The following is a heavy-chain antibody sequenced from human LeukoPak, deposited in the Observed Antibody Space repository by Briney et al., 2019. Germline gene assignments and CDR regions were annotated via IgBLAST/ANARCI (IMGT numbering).Heavy chain of an antibody. CDR1: GFTFSTYF. CDR2: ISTMSTYT. D-gene: IGHD3-3*01. CDR3: ARDGPYSDSWSGPFPFDM. Sequence: GGSLRLSCEASGFTFSTYFMNWVRQAPGKGLEWVSSISTMSTYTHYADSVKGRFTISRDNAKNSLYLEVNSLRAEDTAVYYCARDGPYSDSWSGPFPFDMWGQGTMVTVSS. J-gene: IGHJ3*02. V-gene: IGHV3-21*01.